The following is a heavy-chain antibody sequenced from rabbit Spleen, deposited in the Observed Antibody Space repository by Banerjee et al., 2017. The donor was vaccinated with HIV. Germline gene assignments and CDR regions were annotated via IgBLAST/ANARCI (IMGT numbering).Heavy chain of an antibody. Sequence: QSLEESGGGLVKPGASLTLTCTASGFSFSSGYDMCWVRQAPGKGLEWIGTIYTGSNGITWYASWAKGRFTISKTSSTTVTLQLNSLTAADTATYFCARDLVGVIGWNFYLWGPGTLVTVS. CDR1: GFSFSSGYD. CDR2: IYTGSNGIT. CDR3: ARDLVGVIGWNFYL. V-gene: IGHV1S40*01. J-gene: IGHJ4*01. D-gene: IGHD1-1*01.